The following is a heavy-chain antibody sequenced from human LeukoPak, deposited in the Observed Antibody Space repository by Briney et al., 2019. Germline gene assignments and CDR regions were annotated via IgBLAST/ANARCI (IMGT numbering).Heavy chain of an antibody. D-gene: IGHD6-19*01. CDR2: IYYSGST. CDR3: ARDTGSGSIHFDY. V-gene: IGHV4-59*01. J-gene: IGHJ4*02. Sequence: PSETLSLTCTVSGGSIRSYYWSWIRQPPGKGLEWIGYIYYSGSTNYNPSLKSRVTISVDTSKNQFSLKLSSVTAADTAVYYCARDTGSGSIHFDYWGQGTLVTVSS. CDR1: GGSIRSYY.